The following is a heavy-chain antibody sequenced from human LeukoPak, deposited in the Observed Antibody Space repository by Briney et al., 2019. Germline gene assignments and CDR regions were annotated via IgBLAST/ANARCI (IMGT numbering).Heavy chain of an antibody. D-gene: IGHD3-22*01. CDR3: ARDRGGGNYYDSSGYYPY. Sequence: GASVKVSCKASGGTFSSYAISWVRQAPGQGLEWMVGIIPIFGTANYAQKFQGRVTITADESTSTAYMELSSLRSEDTAVYYCARDRGGGNYYDSSGYYPYWGQGTLVTVSS. CDR1: GGTFSSYA. J-gene: IGHJ4*02. CDR2: IIPIFGTA. V-gene: IGHV1-69*13.